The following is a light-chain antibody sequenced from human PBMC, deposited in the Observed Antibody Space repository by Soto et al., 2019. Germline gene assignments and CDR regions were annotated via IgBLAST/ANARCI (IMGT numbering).Light chain of an antibody. CDR3: QQRGNWPRT. J-gene: IGKJ1*01. CDR1: QSVSAY. CDR2: DAS. Sequence: EIVLTQSPATLSLSPGARAPLSCRARQSVSAYLAWYQQKPGQAPRLLIYDASNRATGIPGRFSGSGSGTDFTLTISSLEPEDFAVYYCQQRGNWPRTFGQGTKVDIK. V-gene: IGKV3-11*01.